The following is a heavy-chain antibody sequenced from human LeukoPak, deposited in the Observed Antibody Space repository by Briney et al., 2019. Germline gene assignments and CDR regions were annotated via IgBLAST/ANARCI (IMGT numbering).Heavy chain of an antibody. V-gene: IGHV3-30-3*01. D-gene: IGHD2-15*01. Sequence: GGSLRLSCAASGFTFSSYAMHWVRQAPGKGLEWVAVISYDGSNKYYADSVKGRFTISRDNSKNTLYLQMNSLRAEDTAVYYCARDNDCSGGSCYSVVFDYWGQGTLVTVSS. CDR2: ISYDGSNK. J-gene: IGHJ4*02. CDR3: ARDNDCSGGSCYSVVFDY. CDR1: GFTFSSYA.